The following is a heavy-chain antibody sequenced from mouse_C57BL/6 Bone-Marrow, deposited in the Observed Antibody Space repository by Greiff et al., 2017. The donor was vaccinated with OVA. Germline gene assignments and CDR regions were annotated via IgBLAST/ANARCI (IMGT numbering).Heavy chain of an antibody. CDR3: AKEGGYFDG. CDR2: IDPSDSYT. V-gene: IGHV1-59*01. J-gene: IGHJ1*03. Sequence: VQLQQPGAELVRPGTSVKLSCKASGYTFTSYWMHWVKQRPGQGLEWIGVIDPSDSYTNYNQKFKGKATLTVDTSSSTAYMQLSSLTSEDSAVYYCAKEGGYFDGWGTGTTVTVSS. CDR1: GYTFTSYW.